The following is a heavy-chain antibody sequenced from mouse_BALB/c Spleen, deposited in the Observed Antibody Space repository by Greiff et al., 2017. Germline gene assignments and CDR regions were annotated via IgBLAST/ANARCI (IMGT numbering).Heavy chain of an antibody. D-gene: IGHD2-4*01. CDR3: ARMKMYDYDGDYAMDY. V-gene: IGHV1-31*01. CDR1: GYSFTGYY. Sequence: VQLQQSGPELVKPGASVKISCKASGYSFTGYYMHWVKQSHVKSLEWIGRINPYNGATSYNQNFKDKASLTVDKSSSTAYMELHSLTSEDSAVYYCARMKMYDYDGDYAMDYWGQGTSVTVSS. J-gene: IGHJ4*01. CDR2: INPYNGAT.